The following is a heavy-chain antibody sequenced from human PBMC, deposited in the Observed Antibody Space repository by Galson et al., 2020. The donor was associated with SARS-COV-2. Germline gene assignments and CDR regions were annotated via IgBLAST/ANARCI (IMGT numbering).Heavy chain of an antibody. D-gene: IGHD3-9*01. CDR2: FDPKSGGT. V-gene: IGHV1-2*02. CDR1: GYSFIDYY. Sequence: ASVKVSCKASGYSFIDYYVHWVRQAPGQGLEWMGWFDPKSGGTYYAQKFQGRVTMTGDTSISTAYMDLSRLRSDDTAVYYCARVQSFDWIFVHDGKVAFDPWGHGTLVTVSS. CDR3: ARVQSFDWIFVHDGKVAFDP. J-gene: IGHJ5*02.